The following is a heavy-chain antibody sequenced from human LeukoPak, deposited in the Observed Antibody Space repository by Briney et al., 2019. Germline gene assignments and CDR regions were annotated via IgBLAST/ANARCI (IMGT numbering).Heavy chain of an antibody. D-gene: IGHD3-10*01. CDR1: GGSISSGDYY. CDR2: IYYSGST. J-gene: IGHJ5*02. CDR3: GPRPSYYYGSGRGWFDP. Sequence: SQTLSLTCTVSGGSISSGDYYWSWIRQPPGKVLEWISYIYYSGSTYYNPSLKSRVTISVDTSKNQYSLKLSSVTAADTAGYYCGPRPSYYYGSGRGWFDPWGQGTLATVSS. V-gene: IGHV4-30-4*01.